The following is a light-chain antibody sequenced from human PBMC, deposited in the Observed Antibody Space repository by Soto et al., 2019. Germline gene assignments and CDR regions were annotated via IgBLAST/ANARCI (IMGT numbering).Light chain of an antibody. CDR2: GAS. J-gene: IGKJ1*01. CDR3: QQYGNSPQT. Sequence: EMVLTQSPGSLCLSPGERATLSCRASQSVSSSYLAWYQQKPGQAPRLLIYGASSRATGIPDRFSGSGSGTDFTLTISRLEPEDFAVYYCQQYGNSPQTFGQGTKVDIK. V-gene: IGKV3-20*01. CDR1: QSVSSSY.